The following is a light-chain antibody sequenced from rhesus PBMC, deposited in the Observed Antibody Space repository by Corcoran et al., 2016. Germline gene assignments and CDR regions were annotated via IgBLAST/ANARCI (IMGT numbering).Light chain of an antibody. CDR1: QGISKY. V-gene: IGKV1-25*01. CDR2: DAA. Sequence: DIQMTQSPSSLSASVGDTVTITCQASQGISKYLAWYKQKPGKAPKLLIYDAATLQRGVPSRFSGSGAGTEFTLTISSLQAEDFATYYCQQHNSYPYSFGQGTKVEIK. CDR3: QQHNSYPYS. J-gene: IGKJ2*01.